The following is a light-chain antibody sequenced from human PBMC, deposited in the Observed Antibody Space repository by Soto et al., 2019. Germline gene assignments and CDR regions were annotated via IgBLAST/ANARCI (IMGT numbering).Light chain of an antibody. CDR2: GAS. J-gene: IGKJ1*01. V-gene: IGKV3-20*01. CDR3: HYSGSSPTWT. Sequence: EIVLTQSPATLSLSPGESATLSCRASQSISRSYLAWYQQKPGQAPRPLIFGASSRASDIPGRFSGSGSGTAFTLTISRLEPEDFAEYSCHYSGSSPTWTFGQGTKVELK. CDR1: QSISRSY.